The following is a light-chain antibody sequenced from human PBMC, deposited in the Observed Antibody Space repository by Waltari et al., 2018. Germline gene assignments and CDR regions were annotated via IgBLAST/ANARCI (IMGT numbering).Light chain of an antibody. CDR3: QQSYSMPFT. Sequence: DIQMTQSPFSLSASVGGRVTITCRASQSISSYLNWYQQKPGKAPKVLIYAASSLQSGVPSRFSGSGSGTDFTLTISSLQPEDFATYYCQQSYSMPFTFGPGTAVDVK. J-gene: IGKJ3*01. CDR1: QSISSY. CDR2: AAS. V-gene: IGKV1-39*01.